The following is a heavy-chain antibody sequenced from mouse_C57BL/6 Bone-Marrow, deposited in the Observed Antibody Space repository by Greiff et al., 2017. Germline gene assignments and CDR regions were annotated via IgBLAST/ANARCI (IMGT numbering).Heavy chain of an antibody. CDR1: GFSLTSYG. D-gene: IGHD1-1*01. V-gene: IGHV2-2*01. Sequence: VQLQQSGPGLVQPSQSLSITCTVSGFSLTSYGVHWVRQSPGKGLEWLGVIWSGGSTDYNAAFISRLSISKDNSKSQVFFKMNSLQADDTAIYYCARKRDYYGSSWYFDVWGTGTTVTVSS. CDR3: ARKRDYYGSSWYFDV. CDR2: IWSGGST. J-gene: IGHJ1*03.